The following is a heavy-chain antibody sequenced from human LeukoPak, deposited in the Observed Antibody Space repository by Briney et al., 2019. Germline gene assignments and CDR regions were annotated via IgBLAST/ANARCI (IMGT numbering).Heavy chain of an antibody. J-gene: IGHJ4*02. CDR1: GGSISSYY. CDR3: ARGYCSSTSCYDY. Sequence: PSETLSLTCTVSGGSISSYYWSWIRQPPRRGLQWIGYIYYSGSTNYNPSLKSRVTISVDTSKNQFSLKLSSVTAADTAVYYCARGYCSSTSCYDYWGQGTLVTVSS. CDR2: IYYSGST. D-gene: IGHD2-2*01. V-gene: IGHV4-59*01.